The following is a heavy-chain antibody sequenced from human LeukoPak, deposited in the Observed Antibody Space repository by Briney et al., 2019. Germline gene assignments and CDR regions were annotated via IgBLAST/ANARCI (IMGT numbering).Heavy chain of an antibody. CDR2: IYSGDTT. CDR1: GFTVSSNY. V-gene: IGHV3-66*01. CDR3: ARDLGVVRGVVGH. D-gene: IGHD3-10*01. Sequence: PGGSLRLSCAESGFTVSSNYMSWVRQAPGKGLEWVSVIYSGDTTYYADSVKGRFTISRDNTKNTLYLQMDSLGVDDTAVYYCARDLGVVRGVVGHWGQGTLVTVSS. J-gene: IGHJ1*01.